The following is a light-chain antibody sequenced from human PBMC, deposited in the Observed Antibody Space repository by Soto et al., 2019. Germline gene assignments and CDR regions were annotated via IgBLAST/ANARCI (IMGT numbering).Light chain of an antibody. CDR2: NTN. J-gene: IGLJ3*02. Sequence: QTVVTQEPSFSVSPGRTVTLTCGLSSGSVSTSYYPSWYQQTPGQAPRTLIYNTNTRSSGVPDRFSGSILVNKAALTITGAQAEDESDYYCVLYMGSGISVFGGGTKLTVL. V-gene: IGLV8-61*01. CDR3: VLYMGSGISV. CDR1: SGSVSTSYY.